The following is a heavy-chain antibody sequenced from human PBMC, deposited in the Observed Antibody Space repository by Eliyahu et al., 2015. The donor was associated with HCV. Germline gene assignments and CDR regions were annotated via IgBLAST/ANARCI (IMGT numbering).Heavy chain of an antibody. D-gene: IGHD3-3*01. Sequence: EVQLVESGGGLVQPGRSLRLSCAASGFTFDDYAIHWVRQVPGKGLEWVSGISWTSGYIGYADSVKGRFTISRDNAKNSLYLEMNSLRVDESDFWSGYWFDYWGQGTLVTVSS. V-gene: IGHV3-9*01. CDR1: GFTFDDYA. CDR2: ISWTSGYI. CDR3: YWFDY. J-gene: IGHJ4*02.